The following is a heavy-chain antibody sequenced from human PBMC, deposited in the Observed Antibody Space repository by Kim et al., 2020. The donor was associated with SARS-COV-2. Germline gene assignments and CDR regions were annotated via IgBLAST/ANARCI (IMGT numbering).Heavy chain of an antibody. CDR2: ISGSGGST. CDR3: ASRNSSSTIRYYYYGMDV. V-gene: IGHV3-23*01. D-gene: IGHD2-2*01. CDR1: GFTFSSYA. Sequence: GGSLRLSCAASGFTFSSYAMSWVRQAPGKGLEWVSAISGSGGSTYYADSVKGRFTISRDNSKNTLYLQMNSLRAEDTAVYYCASRNSSSTIRYYYYGMDVWGQGTTVTVSS. J-gene: IGHJ6*02.